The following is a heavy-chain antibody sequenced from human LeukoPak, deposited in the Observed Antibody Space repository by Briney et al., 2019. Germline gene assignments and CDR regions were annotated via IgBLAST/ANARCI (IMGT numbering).Heavy chain of an antibody. V-gene: IGHV3-11*04. CDR2: ISSSGGTI. CDR3: ARGHWGIAVAGTDY. J-gene: IGHJ4*02. D-gene: IGHD6-19*01. Sequence: GGSLRLSCAASGFTFSDYHMSWIRQAPGKGLEWVSYISSSGGTISYADSVKGRFTISRDNAKNSLYLQMNSLRAEDTAVYYCARGHWGIAVAGTDYWGQGTLVTVSS. CDR1: GFTFSDYH.